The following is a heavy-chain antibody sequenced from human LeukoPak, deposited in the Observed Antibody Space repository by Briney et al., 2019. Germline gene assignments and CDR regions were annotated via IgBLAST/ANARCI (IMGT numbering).Heavy chain of an antibody. D-gene: IGHD2-2*01. CDR1: GYTFTSYA. J-gene: IGHJ4*02. Sequence: ASVKVSCKASGYTFTSYAMHWVRQAPGQRLEWMGWINAGNGNTKYSQKFQGRVTITRDTSASTAYMELSSLRSEDTAVYYCASSGRYCSSTSCYFTYWGQGTLVTVSS. CDR2: INAGNGNT. V-gene: IGHV1-3*01. CDR3: ASSGRYCSSTSCYFTY.